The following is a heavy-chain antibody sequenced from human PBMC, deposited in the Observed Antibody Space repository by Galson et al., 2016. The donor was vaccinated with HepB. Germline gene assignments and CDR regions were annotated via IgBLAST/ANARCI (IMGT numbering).Heavy chain of an antibody. CDR1: GFTFSRYW. D-gene: IGHD1-26*01. Sequence: SLRLSCAASGFTFSRYWMHWVRQVPGKGLVWVSRINSDGSSRNYADSVKGRFTISRDNAESTLYLQMNSLRAADTAVYYCARVSFHQGPIGLPPGALLQEHLWG. J-gene: IGHJ6*01. CDR2: INSDGSSR. CDR3: ARVSFHQGPIGLPPGALLQEHL. V-gene: IGHV3-74*01.